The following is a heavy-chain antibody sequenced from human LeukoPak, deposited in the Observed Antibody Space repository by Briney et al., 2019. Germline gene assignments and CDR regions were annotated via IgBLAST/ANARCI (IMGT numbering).Heavy chain of an antibody. D-gene: IGHD1-14*01. J-gene: IGHJ4*02. V-gene: IGHV4-34*01. CDR3: ARGQYNTRDFGY. CDR1: GGSFSGYY. Sequence: SPSETLSLTCAVYGGSFSGYYWSWIRQPPGKGLEWIGEINHSGSTNYNPSLKSRVTISVDMSKNQFSLKLSSVTAADTAVFYCARGQYNTRDFGYWGQGTLVTVSS. CDR2: INHSGST.